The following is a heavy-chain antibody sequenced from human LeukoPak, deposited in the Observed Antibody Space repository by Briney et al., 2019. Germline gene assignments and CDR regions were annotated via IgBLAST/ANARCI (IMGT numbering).Heavy chain of an antibody. CDR3: AKGAWASRYYYDSSGYYYSFDY. CDR1: GFTFSSYA. V-gene: IGHV3-23*01. Sequence: GASLRLFCAASGFTFSSYAMSWVRQAPGKGLEWVSAISGSGGSTYYADSVKGRFTISRDNSKNTLYLQMNSLRAEDTAVYYCAKGAWASRYYYDSSGYYYSFDYWGQGTLVTVSS. J-gene: IGHJ4*02. CDR2: ISGSGGST. D-gene: IGHD3-22*01.